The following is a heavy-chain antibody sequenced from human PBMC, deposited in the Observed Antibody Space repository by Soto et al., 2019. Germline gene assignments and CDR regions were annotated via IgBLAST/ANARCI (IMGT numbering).Heavy chain of an antibody. CDR1: GGTFSSYT. J-gene: IGHJ5*02. V-gene: IGHV1-69*02. D-gene: IGHD6-19*01. Sequence: QVQLVQSGAEVKKPGSSVKVSCKASGGTFSSYTISWVRQAPGQGLEWMGRVIPILGIANYAQKFQGRVTITADKSTSTAYMELRSLSSEDTAVYYCARLRSSGWYKSSWFDPWGQGTLVTVSS. CDR2: VIPILGIA. CDR3: ARLRSSGWYKSSWFDP.